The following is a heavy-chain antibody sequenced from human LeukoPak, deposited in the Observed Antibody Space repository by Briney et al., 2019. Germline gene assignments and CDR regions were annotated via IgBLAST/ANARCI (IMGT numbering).Heavy chain of an antibody. D-gene: IGHD1-26*01. CDR2: INPNSGVT. CDR1: GYTFTGDN. V-gene: IGHV1-2*02. CDR3: ARDGPNGRLYDY. Sequence: GASVKVSCKASGYTFTGDNIHWLRQAPGRGLEWMGWINPNSGVTNYAQKFQGRVTMTSDTSISTANMELSRLRSDDMATYYSARDGPNGRLYDYWGQGTLVTVS. J-gene: IGHJ4*02.